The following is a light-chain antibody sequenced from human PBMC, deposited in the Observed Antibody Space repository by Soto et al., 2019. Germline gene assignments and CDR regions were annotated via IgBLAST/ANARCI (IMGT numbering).Light chain of an antibody. CDR3: SSFVGPYTYV. CDR2: DVS. CDR1: SSDVGGYDY. J-gene: IGLJ1*01. Sequence: QSALXQPRSVSGSPGQSVTISCTGTSSDVGGYDYVSWYQHHPGKAPKVTIYDVSKRPSGVPDRFSGSKSGNTASLTISGLQADDEADYYCSSFVGPYTYVFGTGTKVTVL. V-gene: IGLV2-11*01.